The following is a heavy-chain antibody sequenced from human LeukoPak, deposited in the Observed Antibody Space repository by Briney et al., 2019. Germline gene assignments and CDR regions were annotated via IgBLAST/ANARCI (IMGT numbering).Heavy chain of an antibody. CDR1: GYTFTGYY. V-gene: IGHV1-2*02. Sequence: ASVKVSCKASGYTFTGYYMHWVRQAPGQGLEWMGWINPNSGGTNYAQKFQGRVTMTTDTSTSTAYMELRSLRSDDTAVYYCARNGAFMAIFTDWGQGTLVTVSS. D-gene: IGHD3-3*01. CDR2: INPNSGGT. CDR3: ARNGAFMAIFTD. J-gene: IGHJ4*02.